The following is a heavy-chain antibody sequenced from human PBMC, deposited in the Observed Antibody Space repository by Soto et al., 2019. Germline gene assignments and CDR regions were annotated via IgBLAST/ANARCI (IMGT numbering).Heavy chain of an antibody. J-gene: IGHJ3*02. CDR1: GFTFSSYC. CDR2: ISSSRNYI. D-gene: IGHD2-2*01. V-gene: IGHV3-21*05. CDR3: AGDGRRMATMHMDCFDS. Sequence: GGSLRLSCSASGFTFSSYCMHWVRQAPGKGLQYVSCISSSRNYINYADSVKGRFTISRDNAKNSLYLQMNSLRAEDTAVYYCAGDGRRMATMHMDCFDSWGQGTMVTVSS.